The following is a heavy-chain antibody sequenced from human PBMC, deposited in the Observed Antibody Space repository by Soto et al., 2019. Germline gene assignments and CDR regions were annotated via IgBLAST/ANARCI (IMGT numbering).Heavy chain of an antibody. J-gene: IGHJ4*02. CDR3: ARGGAGYSSGWWDFDY. V-gene: IGHV4-4*07. CDR1: GGSISSYY. CDR2: IYTSGST. Sequence: SETLSLTCTVSGGSISSYYWSWIRQPAGKGLEWIGRIYTSGSTNYNPSLKSRVTMSVDTSKNQFSLKLSSVTAADTVVYYCARGGAGYSSGWWDFDYWGQGTLVTVSS. D-gene: IGHD6-19*01.